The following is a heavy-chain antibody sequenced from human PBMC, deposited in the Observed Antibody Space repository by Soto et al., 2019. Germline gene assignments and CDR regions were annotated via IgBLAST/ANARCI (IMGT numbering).Heavy chain of an antibody. CDR1: GYTFTSYD. Sequence: GASVKVSCKASGYTFTSYDINWVRQATGQGLEWMGWMNPNSGNTGYAQKFQGRVTMTRNTSISTAYMELSSLRSEDTAVYYCARGWRVDYYGSGSYYRSRSHYYYYYMDVWGKGTTVTVS. D-gene: IGHD3-10*01. CDR3: ARGWRVDYYGSGSYYRSRSHYYYYYMDV. CDR2: MNPNSGNT. J-gene: IGHJ6*03. V-gene: IGHV1-8*01.